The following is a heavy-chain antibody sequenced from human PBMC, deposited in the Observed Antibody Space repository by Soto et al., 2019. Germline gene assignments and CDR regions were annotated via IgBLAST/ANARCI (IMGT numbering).Heavy chain of an antibody. D-gene: IGHD3-3*01. J-gene: IGHJ3*02. CDR2: INHSGST. CDR3: ARSEGSGAFDI. V-gene: IGHV4-34*01. Sequence: SETLSLTCAVYGGSFSGYYWSWIRQPPGKGLEWIGEINHSGSTNYNPSLKSRVTISVDTSKNKFSLKLSSVTAADTAVYYCARSEGSGAFDIWGQGTMVTVSS. CDR1: GGSFSGYY.